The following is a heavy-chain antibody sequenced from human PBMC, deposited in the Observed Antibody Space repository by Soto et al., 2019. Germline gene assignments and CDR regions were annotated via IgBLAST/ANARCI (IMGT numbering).Heavy chain of an antibody. J-gene: IGHJ4*02. Sequence: GGSLRLSCAASGFIFSSFTMTWVRQAPGMGLQYLASISKSSSLIYYADSVRGRFIISRDNSKDSVFLQMYSLRAEDTAMYYCVRGDDRVDWGQGTLVTVSS. D-gene: IGHD1-1*01. V-gene: IGHV3-21*01. CDR2: ISKSSSLI. CDR3: VRGDDRVD. CDR1: GFIFSSFT.